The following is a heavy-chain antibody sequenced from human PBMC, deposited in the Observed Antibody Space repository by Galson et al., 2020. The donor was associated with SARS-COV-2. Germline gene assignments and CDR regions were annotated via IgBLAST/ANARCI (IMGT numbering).Heavy chain of an antibody. CDR1: GDSISSGNYY. Sequence: SETLSLTCTVSGDSISSGNYYWSWIRQPAGKGLEWIGRIYTSGNTNYNPSLKSRVTISVDTSKNQFSLKLSSVTAADAAVYYCAREFSSGYYQTTGFDYWGQGTLVTVSS. D-gene: IGHD3-22*01. J-gene: IGHJ4*02. CDR2: IYTSGNT. V-gene: IGHV4-61*02. CDR3: AREFSSGYYQTTGFDY.